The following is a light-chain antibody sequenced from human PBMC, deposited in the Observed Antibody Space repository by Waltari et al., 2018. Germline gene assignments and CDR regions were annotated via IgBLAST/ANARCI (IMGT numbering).Light chain of an antibody. Sequence: SSELTQDPAVSVALGQTVRITCQGDSLRRYYASWYQQKPGQAPVLVIYGKNNRPSGIPDRFSGSSSGNTASLTITGAQAEDEADYYCNSRDSSGNRPYVFGTGTKVTVL. CDR2: GKN. V-gene: IGLV3-19*01. CDR3: NSRDSSGNRPYV. CDR1: SLRRYY. J-gene: IGLJ1*01.